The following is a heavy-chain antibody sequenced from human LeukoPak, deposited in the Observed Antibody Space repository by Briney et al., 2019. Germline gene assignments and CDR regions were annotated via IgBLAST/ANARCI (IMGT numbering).Heavy chain of an antibody. D-gene: IGHD3-10*01. CDR1: GFNFRDYS. Sequence: GGSLRLSCVAYGFNFRDYSMNWVRQAPGKGLDWVSGISGTSSFMYYGDSVKGRFTVTRDNAKNSLYLQMESLRVEDTAVYYCARDLHYYGSGPWGQGTLVTVSS. CDR2: ISGTSSFM. J-gene: IGHJ5*02. V-gene: IGHV3-21*01. CDR3: ARDLHYYGSGP.